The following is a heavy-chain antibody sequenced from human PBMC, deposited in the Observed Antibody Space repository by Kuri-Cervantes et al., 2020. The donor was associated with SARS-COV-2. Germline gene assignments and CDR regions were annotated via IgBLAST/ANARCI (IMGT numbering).Heavy chain of an antibody. Sequence: SETLSLTCAVYGGSFSGYYWSWIRQPPGKGLEWIGEINHSGGTNYNPSLKSRVTISVDTSKNQLSLKLSSVTAADTAVYYCARLGYSYAYARDYWGQGTLVTVSS. CDR2: INHSGGT. V-gene: IGHV4-34*01. J-gene: IGHJ4*02. CDR3: ARLGYSYAYARDY. CDR1: GGSFSGYY. D-gene: IGHD5-18*01.